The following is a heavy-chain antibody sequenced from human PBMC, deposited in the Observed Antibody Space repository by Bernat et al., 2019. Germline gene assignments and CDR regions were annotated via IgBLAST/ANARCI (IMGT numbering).Heavy chain of an antibody. D-gene: IGHD2-21*01. CDR2: IYPSGST. Sequence: QVQLQESGPGLVKPSGTLSLTCAVSGGSISSSNWWSWVRQPPGRGLGWIGAIYPSGSTNYNPSLKSRVTISVDKAKNQFSLKLSAVTAADTAVYYCARVDCGGDCYLVDYWGQGTLVTVSS. CDR1: GGSISSSNW. CDR3: ARVDCGGDCYLVDY. J-gene: IGHJ4*02. V-gene: IGHV4-4*02.